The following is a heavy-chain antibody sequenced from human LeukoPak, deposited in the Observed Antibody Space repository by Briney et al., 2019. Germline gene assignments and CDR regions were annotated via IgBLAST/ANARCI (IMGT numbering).Heavy chain of an antibody. V-gene: IGHV3-66*01. CDR1: GFTFSSYW. J-gene: IGHJ4*02. Sequence: GGSLRLSCAASGFTFSSYWMSWVRQTPGKGLDWVSVIYTGGGTNYGDSVKGRFTISRDNSKNTLYLQMNSLRADDTAIYYCARGQAYCGADCYSDWGQGTLVTASS. CDR3: ARGQAYCGADCYSD. CDR2: IYTGGGT. D-gene: IGHD2-21*02.